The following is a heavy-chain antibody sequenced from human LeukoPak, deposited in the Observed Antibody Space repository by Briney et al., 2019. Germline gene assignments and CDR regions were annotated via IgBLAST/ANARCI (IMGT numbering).Heavy chain of an antibody. V-gene: IGHV3-15*01. CDR3: TTLWLGPEF. CDR1: GFSFSNAW. D-gene: IGHD3-10*01. CDR2: IKSVSDGETT. Sequence: GGSLRLSCAVSGFSFSNAWMNWVRQVPGKGLECVGRIKSVSDGETTDYAAPVKGRFIISRDDSRSTLYLQMHSLRTEDTAVYYCTTLWLGPEFWGQGTLVTVSS. J-gene: IGHJ4*02.